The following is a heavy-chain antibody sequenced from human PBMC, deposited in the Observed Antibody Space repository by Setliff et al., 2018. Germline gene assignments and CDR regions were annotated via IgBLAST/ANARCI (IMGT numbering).Heavy chain of an antibody. D-gene: IGHD4-17*01. CDR3: AGGRRYDYGWDFDY. J-gene: IGHJ4*02. V-gene: IGHV4-38-2*02. CDR2: ISHSGST. CDR1: GYSISSGHY. Sequence: PSETLSLTCTVSGYSISSGHYWGWIRKPPGKGREWIGSISHSGSTYYNPSLRSRVTISLDTSKTQFSPKLTSVTAAHTAVYYCAGGRRYDYGWDFDYWGQGTLVTVSS.